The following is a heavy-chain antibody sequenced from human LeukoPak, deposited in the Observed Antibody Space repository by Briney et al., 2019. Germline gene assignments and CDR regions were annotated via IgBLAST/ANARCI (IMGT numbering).Heavy chain of an antibody. CDR1: GYTLTELS. D-gene: IGHD1-26*01. CDR3: ATDPAGAATKFDY. V-gene: IGHV1-24*01. Sequence: VASVKVSCKVSGYTLTELSMHWVRQAPGKGLEWMGGFDPEDGETIYAQKFQGRVTMTEDTSTDTAYMELSSLRSEDTAVYYCATDPAGAATKFDYWGQGTLVTVSS. CDR2: FDPEDGET. J-gene: IGHJ4*02.